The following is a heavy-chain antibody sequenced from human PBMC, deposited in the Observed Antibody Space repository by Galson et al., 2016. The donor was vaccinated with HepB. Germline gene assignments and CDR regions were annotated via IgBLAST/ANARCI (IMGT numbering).Heavy chain of an antibody. V-gene: IGHV3-21*01. CDR3: ARDISNVRGSSWYFDL. CDR1: GFTLSTYS. CDR2: ISGGSTYI. Sequence: SLRLSCAASGFTLSTYSINWVRQAPGKGLELVSSISGGSTYIYYADSVKGRLTISRDNAKNSVNLQMNSLRDEDTAVYYCARDISNVRGSSWYFDLWGRGTLVTVSS. D-gene: IGHD3-10*02. J-gene: IGHJ2*01.